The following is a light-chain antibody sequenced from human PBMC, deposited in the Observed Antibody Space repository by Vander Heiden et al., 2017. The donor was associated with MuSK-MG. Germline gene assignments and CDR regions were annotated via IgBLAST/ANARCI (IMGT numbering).Light chain of an antibody. CDR2: GAS. CDR3: QQYGTSPST. CDR1: QTLTSTF. V-gene: IGKV3-20*01. J-gene: IGKJ1*01. Sequence: EVVLSQSPGTLSLSPGDRATLSCRASQTLTSTFLAWYQQKPGQPPRLLIYGASTRATGVPDWFRGSGSGTDFTLAINRLEPEDFAFYYCQQYGTSPSTFGQGTKVEI.